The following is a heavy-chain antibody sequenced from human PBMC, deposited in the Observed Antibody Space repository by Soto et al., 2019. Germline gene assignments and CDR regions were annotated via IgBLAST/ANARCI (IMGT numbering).Heavy chain of an antibody. Sequence: GRGLGLSCASSGFAFSRYAMGWVRQAPGKGLEWVTVTDYIGGTTYYADSVKGRFTISSDDSRSTLYLQMNSLRPEDTAVYYCAKDATRTSGWYYFDYWGQGALVTVSS. D-gene: IGHD6-19*01. CDR1: GFAFSRYA. CDR2: TDYIGGTT. V-gene: IGHV3-23*01. CDR3: AKDATRTSGWYYFDY. J-gene: IGHJ4*02.